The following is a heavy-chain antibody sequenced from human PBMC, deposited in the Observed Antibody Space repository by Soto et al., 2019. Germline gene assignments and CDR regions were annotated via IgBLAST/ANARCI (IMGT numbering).Heavy chain of an antibody. CDR1: GFVSSDYD. Sequence: QVRLADSGGGVVQPGRSLRLSCATSGFVSSDYDIHWVRQAPGKGLAWLASISYDGSNKYYADSVKGRFDISRDNSKNTLSLQINSLGAEDTAVYYCSRGIKGGLDAWGPGTLVTVSS. V-gene: IGHV3-30*09. CDR3: SRGIKGGLDA. CDR2: ISYDGSNK. D-gene: IGHD2-21*01. J-gene: IGHJ5*02.